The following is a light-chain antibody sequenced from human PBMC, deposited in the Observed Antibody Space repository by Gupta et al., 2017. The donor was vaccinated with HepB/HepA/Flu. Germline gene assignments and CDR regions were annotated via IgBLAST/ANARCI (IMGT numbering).Light chain of an antibody. V-gene: IGKV3-15*01. CDR3: QQENNWPNE. J-gene: IGKJ5*01. CDR2: GAS. CDR1: QSVSSN. Sequence: EIVMTQSPATLSVSPGERATLSCRASQSVSSNLAWYQQKPGQAPRLLIYGASTRATGIPARFSGSGSGTEFTLTISSLQSEDFAVYYCQQENNWPNEFGQGTRLEIK.